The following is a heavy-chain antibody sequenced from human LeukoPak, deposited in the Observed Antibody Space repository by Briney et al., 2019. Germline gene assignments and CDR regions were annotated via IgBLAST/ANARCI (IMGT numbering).Heavy chain of an antibody. Sequence: ASVNVSCKASGYTFTGYYMHWVRQAPGQGLEWMGWINPNSGGTNYAQKFQGRVTMTRDTSISTAYMELSRLRSDDTAVYYCARDQLRRGSSSSDYWGQGTLVTVSS. CDR2: INPNSGGT. J-gene: IGHJ4*02. CDR3: ARDQLRRGSSSSDY. D-gene: IGHD6-6*01. CDR1: GYTFTGYY. V-gene: IGHV1-2*02.